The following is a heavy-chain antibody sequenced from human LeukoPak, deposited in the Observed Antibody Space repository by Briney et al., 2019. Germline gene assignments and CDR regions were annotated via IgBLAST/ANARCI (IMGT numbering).Heavy chain of an antibody. CDR3: AMRMVRGRFFFDF. CDR2: ISSSGGST. CDR1: GFTFSSYA. V-gene: IGHV3-23*01. D-gene: IGHD3-10*01. J-gene: IGHJ4*02. Sequence: GGSLRLSCAASGFTFSSYAMNWVRQAPGKGLEWVSAISSSGGSTYYADSVKGRFTISRDNSKNTLYLQMNSLRAEDTAAYYFAMRMVRGRFFFDFWGQGTLVTVSS.